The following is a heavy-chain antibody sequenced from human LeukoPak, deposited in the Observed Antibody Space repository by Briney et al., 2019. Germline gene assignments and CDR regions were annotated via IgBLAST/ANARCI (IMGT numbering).Heavy chain of an antibody. CDR1: GGSISSSSYY. CDR3: ARLPDYYYYMDV. J-gene: IGHJ6*03. V-gene: IGHV4-39*01. CDR2: IYYSGST. Sequence: SETLSLTCTVSGGSISSSSYYWGWIRQPPGEGLEWIGSIYYSGSTYYNPSLKSRVTISVDTSKNQFSLKLSSVTAADTAVYYCARLPDYYYYMDVWGKGTTVTISS.